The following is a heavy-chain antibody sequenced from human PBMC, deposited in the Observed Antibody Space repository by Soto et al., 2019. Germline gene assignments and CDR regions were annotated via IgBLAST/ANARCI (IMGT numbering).Heavy chain of an antibody. J-gene: IGHJ4*02. CDR3: ARVLGITGTTGPFDF. CDR1: GGTFSSYA. V-gene: IGHV1-69*13. D-gene: IGHD1-7*01. Sequence: GASVKVSCKASGGTFSSYAISWVRQAPGQGLEWMGGIIPIFGTANYAQKFQGRVTITADESTSTAYMELSSLRSEDTAVYYCARVLGITGTTGPFDFWGPGTLVTSPQ. CDR2: IIPIFGTA.